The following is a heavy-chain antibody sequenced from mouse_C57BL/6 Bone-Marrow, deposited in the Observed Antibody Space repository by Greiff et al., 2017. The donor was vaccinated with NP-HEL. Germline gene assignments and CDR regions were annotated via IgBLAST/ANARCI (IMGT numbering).Heavy chain of an antibody. J-gene: IGHJ4*01. D-gene: IGHD2-3*01. V-gene: IGHV5-17*01. CDR3: AKSIYDGYLYAMDY. CDR2: ISSGSSTL. CDR1: GFTFSDYG. Sequence: EVKVVESGGGLVKPGGSLKLSCAASGFTFSDYGMHWVRQAPEKGREWVAYISSGSSTLYYADTRKGRFTTSRDNAKNTLFLQMTSLRSEDTAMYYCAKSIYDGYLYAMDYWGQGTSVTVSS.